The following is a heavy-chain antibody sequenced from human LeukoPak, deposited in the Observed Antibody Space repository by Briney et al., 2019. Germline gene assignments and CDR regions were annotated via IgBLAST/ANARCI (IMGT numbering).Heavy chain of an antibody. CDR1: GFTFSSYW. V-gene: IGHV3-74*01. J-gene: IGHJ3*02. CDR3: ARERLVAGRPLDAFDI. Sequence: GGSLRLSCAASGFTFSSYWMHWVRQAPGKGLVWVSRINSDGSSTNYADSVKGRFTISRDNAKNSLYLQMNSLRAEDTAVYYCARERLVAGRPLDAFDIWGQGTMVTVSS. CDR2: INSDGSST. D-gene: IGHD6-19*01.